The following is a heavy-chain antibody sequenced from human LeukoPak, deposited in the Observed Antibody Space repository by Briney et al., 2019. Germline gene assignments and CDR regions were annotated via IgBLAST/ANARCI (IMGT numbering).Heavy chain of an antibody. J-gene: IGHJ4*02. D-gene: IGHD3-10*01. CDR1: GFTFSNYA. V-gene: IGHV3-23*01. CDR3: AKDTVRGVIINYFDY. CDR2: ISGSGGST. Sequence: PGGSLRLSCAASGFTFSNYAMSWVRQAPGKGLEWVSAISGSGGSTYYADSVKGRFTISRDNSKNTLYLQMNSLRAEDTAVYYCAKDTVRGVIINYFDYWGQGTLVTVSS.